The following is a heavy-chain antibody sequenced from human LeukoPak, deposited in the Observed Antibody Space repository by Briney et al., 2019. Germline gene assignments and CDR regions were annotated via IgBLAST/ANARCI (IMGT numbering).Heavy chain of an antibody. V-gene: IGHV1-69*05. Sequence: SVKVSCKASGGTFSSYAISWVRQAPGQGLEWMGGIIPIFGTANYAQKFQGRVTITTDESTSTAYMELSSLRSEDTAVCYCARVRYYDSSGYQRREGVYYYYYMDVWGKGTTVTVSS. D-gene: IGHD3-22*01. CDR2: IIPIFGTA. CDR1: GGTFSSYA. CDR3: ARVRYYDSSGYQRREGVYYYYYMDV. J-gene: IGHJ6*03.